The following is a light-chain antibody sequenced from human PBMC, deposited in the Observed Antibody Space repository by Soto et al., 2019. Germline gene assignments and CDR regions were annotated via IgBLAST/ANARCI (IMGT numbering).Light chain of an antibody. CDR2: QVT. CDR1: DNDVGGYDF. CDR3: CSHSTSIAWV. V-gene: IGLV2-14*01. J-gene: IGLJ3*02. Sequence: QSALTQSASVSGSPGQSITISCTGTDNDVGGYDFVSWYQQHPGRAPKLLIHQVTIRLSGISSRFSGSKSGNTASLTITGLQPEDEAMYFCCSHSTSIAWVFGGGTKGTVL.